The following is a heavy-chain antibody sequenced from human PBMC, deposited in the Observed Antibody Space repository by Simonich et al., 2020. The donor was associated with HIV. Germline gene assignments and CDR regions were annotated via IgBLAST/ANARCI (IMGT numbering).Heavy chain of an antibody. J-gene: IGHJ1*01. CDR2: INHRGST. CDR1: GGSFSGYY. CDR3: ARLTAGGLGEYFQH. V-gene: IGHV4-34*01. D-gene: IGHD6-13*01. Sequence: QVQLQQWGAGLLKPSETLSLTCAVYGGSFSGYYWSWIRQPPGKGLEWIGEINHRGSTNYNPSRKSRVTISVDTSKNQFSLKLSSVTAADTAVYYCARLTAGGLGEYFQHWGQGTLVTVSS.